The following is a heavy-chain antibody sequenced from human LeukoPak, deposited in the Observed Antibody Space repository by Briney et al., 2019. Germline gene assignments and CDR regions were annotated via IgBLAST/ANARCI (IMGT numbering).Heavy chain of an antibody. Sequence: SETLSLTCTVSGGSISSSSYYWGWIRQPPGKGLEWIGSIYYSGSTYYNPSLKSRVTISVDTSKNQFSLKPSSVTAADTAVYYCARHRPPVDVWGKGTTVTVSS. V-gene: IGHV4-39*01. J-gene: IGHJ6*04. CDR1: GGSISSSSYY. CDR3: ARHRPPVDV. CDR2: IYYSGST.